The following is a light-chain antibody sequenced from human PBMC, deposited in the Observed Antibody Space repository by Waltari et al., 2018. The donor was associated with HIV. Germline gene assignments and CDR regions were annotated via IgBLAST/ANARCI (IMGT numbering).Light chain of an antibody. CDR2: GVG. Sequence: QSALTQPRPVPGPPGQSVTSPCTGTSSDVGGYYYVSWYQPHPGKAPKHMIYGVGRRPSGVPDRFSGSKSGNTASLTISGLQAEDEADYYCCSYAGSYTLVFGGGTKLTVL. CDR1: SSDVGGYYY. J-gene: IGLJ3*02. V-gene: IGLV2-11*01. CDR3: CSYAGSYTLV.